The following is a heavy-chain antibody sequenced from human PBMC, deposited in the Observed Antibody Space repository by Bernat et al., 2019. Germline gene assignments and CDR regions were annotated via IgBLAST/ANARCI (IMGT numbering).Heavy chain of an antibody. CDR3: ARHRAGVRYYFDY. Sequence: QLQLQESGPGLVKPSETLSLTCTVSGGSISSSSYYWGWIRQPPGKGLEGIGSIYYSGSTYYNPSLKSRVTISVDTSKNQFSLKLSSVTAADTAVYYCARHRAGVRYYFDYWGQGTLVTVSS. CDR2: IYYSGST. D-gene: IGHD2-21*01. J-gene: IGHJ4*02. V-gene: IGHV4-39*01. CDR1: GGSISSSSYY.